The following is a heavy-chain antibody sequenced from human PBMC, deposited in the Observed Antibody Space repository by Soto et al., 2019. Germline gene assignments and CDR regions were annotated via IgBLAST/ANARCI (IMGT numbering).Heavy chain of an antibody. Sequence: QVQLAQSGAEVKKPGASVKVSCKASGYTLTGYYIHWVRQAPGQGLEWMGWINPDRGDSNYAQKFQGRVTMTRDTSISTVYMELSRLRSDDTAVYYCAGDKGPVYSSGRIGYYFDYWGQGTLVTVSS. J-gene: IGHJ4*02. CDR1: GYTLTGYY. CDR3: AGDKGPVYSSGRIGYYFDY. CDR2: INPDRGDS. D-gene: IGHD6-19*01. V-gene: IGHV1-2*02.